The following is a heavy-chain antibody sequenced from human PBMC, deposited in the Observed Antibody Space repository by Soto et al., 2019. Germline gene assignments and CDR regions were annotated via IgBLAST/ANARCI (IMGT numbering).Heavy chain of an antibody. CDR2: IRSSGAVT. CDR1: GFTFSGYG. V-gene: IGHV3-23*01. Sequence: GGSLRLSCAASGFTFSGYGMSWVRQAPGKGLEWVSHIRSSGAVTYYADSVKGRFSISRDNSKNTLYLHMNSLRAEDTALYYCAKTMGWPYCFDNWGQGTLVTVSS. J-gene: IGHJ4*02. D-gene: IGHD2-15*01. CDR3: AKTMGWPYCFDN.